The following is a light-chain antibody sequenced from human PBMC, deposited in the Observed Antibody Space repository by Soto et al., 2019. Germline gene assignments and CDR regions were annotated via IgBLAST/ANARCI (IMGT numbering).Light chain of an antibody. CDR3: EHYGSPLT. J-gene: IGKJ4*01. V-gene: IGKV3-20*01. CDR1: QSVRSSY. CDR2: GAS. Sequence: EIVLTQSPGTLSLSPGGRATLSCRASQSVRSSYLAWYQQRPGQAPRLLIFGASFRATGIPDRFSGSGSATDFTLTISRLEPEDFAVYYCEHYGSPLTFGCGTQVEIK.